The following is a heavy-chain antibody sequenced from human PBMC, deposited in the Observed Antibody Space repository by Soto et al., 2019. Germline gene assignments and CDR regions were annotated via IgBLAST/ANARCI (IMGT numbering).Heavy chain of an antibody. CDR2: MSHDGSNK. CDR3: ARDGVAY. J-gene: IGHJ4*02. V-gene: IGHV3-30-3*01. Sequence: QVQLVESGGGVVQPGRSLRLSCAASGFTFSSYAMHWVRRAPGKGLEWMAVMSHDGSNKYYADSVKGRFTISRDNSKNTLYLQMNSLRPEDTALYYCARDGVAYWGQGTLVIVSS. D-gene: IGHD2-15*01. CDR1: GFTFSSYA.